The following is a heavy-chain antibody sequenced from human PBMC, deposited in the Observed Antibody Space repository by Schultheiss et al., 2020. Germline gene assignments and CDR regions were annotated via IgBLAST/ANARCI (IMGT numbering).Heavy chain of an antibody. CDR1: GGSISSSNW. CDR3: ARGGTAHARVYSSWYVHYYYGMDV. V-gene: IGHV4-4*02. Sequence: SETLSLTCAVSGGSISSSNWWSWVRQPPGKGLEWIGEIYHSGSTNYNPSLKSRVTISVDTSKNQFSLKLSSVTAADTAVYYCARGGTAHARVYSSWYVHYYYGMDVWGQGTTVTVSS. J-gene: IGHJ6*02. CDR2: IYHSGST. D-gene: IGHD6-13*01.